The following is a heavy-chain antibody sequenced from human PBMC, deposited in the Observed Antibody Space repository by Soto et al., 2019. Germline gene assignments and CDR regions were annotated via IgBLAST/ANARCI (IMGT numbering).Heavy chain of an antibody. Sequence: GASVKVSCKACRYTFYSYYIALVRQDPGQRLEWMGWINTNSGGTNYAQKFQGWVTMTRDTSISTAYMELSRLRSDDTAVYYCARGRSLGHDAFDIWGQGTMVTVSS. J-gene: IGHJ3*02. CDR3: ARGRSLGHDAFDI. CDR2: INTNSGGT. CDR1: RYTFYSYY. V-gene: IGHV1-2*04. D-gene: IGHD2-15*01.